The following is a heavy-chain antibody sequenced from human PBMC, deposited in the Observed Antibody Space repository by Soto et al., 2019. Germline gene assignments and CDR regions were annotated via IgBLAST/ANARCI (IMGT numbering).Heavy chain of an antibody. CDR3: ASAKAWRSEF. J-gene: IGHJ4*02. CDR1: GASFTDYY. V-gene: IGHV4-34*02. D-gene: IGHD3-10*01. CDR2: INHRGNT. Sequence: QVQLQQWGAGLLKPSETLSLTCAVHGASFTDYYWSWVRQPPGEGLEWIGEINHRGNTNYNPSLKSRVTLSVDTPKTRFSLNLTSVTAADTAVYFCASAKAWRSEFWGQGTLVAVSS.